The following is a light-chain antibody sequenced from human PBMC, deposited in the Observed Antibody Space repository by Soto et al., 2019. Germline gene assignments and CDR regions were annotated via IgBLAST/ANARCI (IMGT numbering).Light chain of an antibody. J-gene: IGLJ1*01. CDR3: CSYTSSSTYV. CDR1: SSDVGGYNY. V-gene: IGLV2-14*01. CDR2: DVS. Sequence: QSVLTQPASVSGSPGQSITISCTGTSSDVGGYNYVSWYQQHPGKAPKLMIYDVSNRPSGVSNRFSGSKSGNTASLTISGLQAEDEADYYCCSYTSSSTYVFXTGTKVTVL.